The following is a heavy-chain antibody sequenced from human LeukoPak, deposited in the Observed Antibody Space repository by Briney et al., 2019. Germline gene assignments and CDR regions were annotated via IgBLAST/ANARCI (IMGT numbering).Heavy chain of an antibody. J-gene: IGHJ4*02. CDR2: IYYSGST. Sequence: SETLSLTCTVSGGSISSYYWSWIRQPPGKGLEWIGYIYYSGSTNYNPSLKSRVTISVDTSKNQFSLKLSSVTAADTAVYYCARRSVFWSVVGATGGEFDYWGQGTLVTVSS. CDR1: GGSISSYY. V-gene: IGHV4-59*08. D-gene: IGHD1-26*01. CDR3: ARRSVFWSVVGATGGEFDY.